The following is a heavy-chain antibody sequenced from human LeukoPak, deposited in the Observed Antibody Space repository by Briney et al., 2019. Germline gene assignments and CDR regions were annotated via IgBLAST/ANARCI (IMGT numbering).Heavy chain of an antibody. V-gene: IGHV3-21*01. D-gene: IGHD2-15*01. CDR3: AIDSTYCSVGGCYSDN. CDR2: INSRGNDM. CDR1: GFTFRNYK. J-gene: IGHJ4*01. Sequence: PGGSLRLSCVASGFTFRNYKMNWVRQAPGKGLEWVASINSRGNDMYYADSVKGRITISRDNAENSLFLQMNSLRVEDTAVYYCAIDSTYCSVGGCYSDNWGRGTLVSVSS.